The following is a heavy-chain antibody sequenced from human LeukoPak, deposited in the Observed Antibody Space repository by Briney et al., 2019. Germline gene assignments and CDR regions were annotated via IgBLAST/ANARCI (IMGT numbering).Heavy chain of an antibody. CDR1: GFTFSSYA. CDR2: ISGSGGST. CDR3: AKDRSPDEAAAAYFDY. D-gene: IGHD6-13*01. V-gene: IGHV3-23*01. Sequence: GGSLRLSCAASGFTFSSYAMSWVRQAPGKGLEWVSAISGSGGSTYYADSVKGRFTISRDNSKNTLYLQMNSLRAEDTAVYYCAKDRSPDEAAAAYFDYWRQGTLVTVSS. J-gene: IGHJ4*02.